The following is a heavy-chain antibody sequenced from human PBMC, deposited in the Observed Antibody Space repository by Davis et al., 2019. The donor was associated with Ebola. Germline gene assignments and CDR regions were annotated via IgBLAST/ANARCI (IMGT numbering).Heavy chain of an antibody. Sequence: SETLSLTCTVSGCSIINRRSYWVWLRPPPRKGLEWIGSIYYSGITYYNPSLKSRVTISVDTSKNQFSLKLRSVTAADTAVYYCARQGWSGYSLRHWLDPWGRGTLVTVSS. D-gene: IGHD3-3*01. CDR2: IYYSGIT. J-gene: IGHJ5*02. CDR1: GCSIINRRSY. V-gene: IGHV4-39*01. CDR3: ARQGWSGYSLRHWLDP.